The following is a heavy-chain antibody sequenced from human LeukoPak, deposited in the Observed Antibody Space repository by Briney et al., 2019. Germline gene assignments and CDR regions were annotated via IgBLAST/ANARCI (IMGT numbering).Heavy chain of an antibody. CDR1: GYTFTSHA. D-gene: IGHD1-26*01. CDR3: AREGVIVGATTLDY. J-gene: IGHJ4*02. Sequence: GASVKVSCKASGYTFTSHAMNWVRQAPGQGLEWMGWINTNTGNPTYAQGFTGRFVFSLDTSVSTAYLQISSLKAEDTAVYYCAREGVIVGATTLDYWGQGTLVTVSS. CDR2: INTNTGNP. V-gene: IGHV7-4-1*02.